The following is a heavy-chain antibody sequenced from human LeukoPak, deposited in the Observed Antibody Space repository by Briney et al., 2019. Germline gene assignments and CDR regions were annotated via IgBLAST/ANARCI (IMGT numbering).Heavy chain of an antibody. Sequence: SETLSLTCTVSGGSISSYYWSWIRQPPGKGLEWIGYIDYSGSANYNPSLKSRVTISVDTSKNQFSLKLSSVTAADTAVYYCARDSALWRPDYYYGMDVWGQGTTVTVSS. V-gene: IGHV4-59*01. CDR1: GGSISSYY. CDR3: ARDSALWRPDYYYGMDV. CDR2: IDYSGSA. J-gene: IGHJ6*02. D-gene: IGHD5-18*01.